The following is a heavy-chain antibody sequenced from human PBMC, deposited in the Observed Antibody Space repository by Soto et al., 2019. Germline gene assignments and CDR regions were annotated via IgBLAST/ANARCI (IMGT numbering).Heavy chain of an antibody. V-gene: IGHV1-46*03. CDR1: GYTFTSYY. Sequence: ASVKVSCKASGYTFTSYYMHWVRQAPGQGLEWMGIINPSGGSTSYAQKFQGRVTMTRDTSTSTVYMELSSLRSEDTAVYYCAREFREYDFWSGQPRAPQAFDIWGQGTMVTVSS. D-gene: IGHD3-3*01. CDR3: AREFREYDFWSGQPRAPQAFDI. CDR2: INPSGGST. J-gene: IGHJ3*02.